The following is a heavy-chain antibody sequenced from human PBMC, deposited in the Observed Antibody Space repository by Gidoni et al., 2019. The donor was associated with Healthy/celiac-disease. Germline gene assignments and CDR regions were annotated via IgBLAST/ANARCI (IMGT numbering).Heavy chain of an antibody. CDR3: AKPYCSSTSCRKNWFDP. Sequence: QVQLVESGGGVVQPGRSLRLSCAASGFTFSSYGMNWVRQAPGKGLGWVAVISYDGSNKYYADSGKGRFTISRDNSKNTLYLQMNSLRAEDTAVYYCAKPYCSSTSCRKNWFDPWGQGTLSPSPQ. CDR1: GFTFSSYG. J-gene: IGHJ5*02. CDR2: ISYDGSNK. V-gene: IGHV3-30*18. D-gene: IGHD2-2*01.